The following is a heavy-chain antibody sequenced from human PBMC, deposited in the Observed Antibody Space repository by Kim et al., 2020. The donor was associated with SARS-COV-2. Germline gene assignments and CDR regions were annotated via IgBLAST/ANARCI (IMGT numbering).Heavy chain of an antibody. Sequence: GGSLRLSCAASGFTFSTYNMNWVRQAPGKGLEWISYISITTSTIYSADSVKGRFTVSRDNAKNSLYLQLNSLRDEDTAVYYCAREGINYGDYGGALDYWGQGTLVTVSS. V-gene: IGHV3-48*02. CDR1: GFTFSTYN. CDR2: ISITTSTI. J-gene: IGHJ4*02. CDR3: AREGINYGDYGGALDY. D-gene: IGHD4-17*01.